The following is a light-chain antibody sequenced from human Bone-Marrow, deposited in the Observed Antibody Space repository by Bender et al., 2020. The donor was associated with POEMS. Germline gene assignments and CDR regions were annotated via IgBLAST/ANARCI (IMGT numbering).Light chain of an antibody. Sequence: QSVVTQPPPLSEAPRQRVTISCSGSSSNIGNHGVNCYQQPPAEAPKLLIYYDDLLTPGVSDRFSASKSGTSASLAISELQSEDEALYYYSAWDDSLSGWVFGGRTKLTVL. CDR1: SSNIGNHG. CDR3: SAWDDSLSGWV. CDR2: YDD. J-gene: IGLJ3*02. V-gene: IGLV1-36*01.